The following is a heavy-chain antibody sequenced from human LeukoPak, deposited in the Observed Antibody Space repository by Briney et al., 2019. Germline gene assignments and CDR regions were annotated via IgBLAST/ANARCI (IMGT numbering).Heavy chain of an antibody. Sequence: SETLSLTCTVSGGSISSYYWSWIRQPPGKGLDWIGYIYYSGSTNYNPSLKSRVTISVDTSKNQFSLKLSSVTAADTAVYYCARALDTAMLSQHYYYMDVWGKGTTVTVSS. V-gene: IGHV4-59*01. CDR3: ARALDTAMLSQHYYYMDV. CDR1: GGSISSYY. J-gene: IGHJ6*03. D-gene: IGHD5-18*01. CDR2: IYYSGST.